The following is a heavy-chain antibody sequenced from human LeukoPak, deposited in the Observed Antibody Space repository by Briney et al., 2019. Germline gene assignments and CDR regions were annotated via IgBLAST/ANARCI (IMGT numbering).Heavy chain of an antibody. D-gene: IGHD5-18*01. Sequence: SETLSLTCAVYGGSFSGYYWSWIRQPPGKGLEWIGEINHSGSTNYNPSLKSRVTISVDTSKNQFSLQLNSVTPEDTAVYYCARDSYGYAHWFDPWGQGTLVTVSS. V-gene: IGHV4-34*01. CDR1: GGSFSGYY. CDR2: INHSGST. CDR3: ARDSYGYAHWFDP. J-gene: IGHJ5*02.